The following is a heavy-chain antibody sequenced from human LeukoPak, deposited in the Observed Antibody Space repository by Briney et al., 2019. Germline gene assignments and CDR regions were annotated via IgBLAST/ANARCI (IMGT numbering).Heavy chain of an antibody. D-gene: IGHD3-10*01. Sequence: KPSETLSLTCTVSGGSIISSSFWWGWIRQPPGKGLEWIGSIYYSGVSYYNTSLKSRVTMSVDTSKNQFSLKLSSVTAADTAVYYCARVRLWFGDHLDDYWGQGTLVTVSS. CDR3: ARVRLWFGDHLDDY. J-gene: IGHJ4*02. V-gene: IGHV4-39*07. CDR2: IYYSGVS. CDR1: GGSIISSSFW.